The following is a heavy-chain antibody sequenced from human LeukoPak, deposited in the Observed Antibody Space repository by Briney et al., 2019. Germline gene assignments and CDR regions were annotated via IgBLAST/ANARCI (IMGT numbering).Heavy chain of an antibody. Sequence: GGSLRLSCAASGFTFSSYAMHWVRQAPGKGLEWVAVISYDGSNKYYADSVKGRFTISRDNSKNTLYLQMNSLRAEDTAVYYCARAPPYSSKVDYWGQGTLVTVSS. D-gene: IGHD6-19*01. J-gene: IGHJ4*02. CDR1: GFTFSSYA. CDR2: ISYDGSNK. CDR3: ARAPPYSSKVDY. V-gene: IGHV3-30-3*01.